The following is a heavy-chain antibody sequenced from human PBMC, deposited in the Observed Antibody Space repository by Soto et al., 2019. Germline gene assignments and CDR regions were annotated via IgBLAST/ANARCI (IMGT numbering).Heavy chain of an antibody. CDR3: ARGSGQRLKYYDLVPGYSAPAFDY. D-gene: IGHD3-9*01. Sequence: QVQLVQSGAEVKKPGASVKVSCQASGYTFTTSTMHWVRQAPGQRLEWMGWINAGNGHTKYSQKFQGRVTITRDTSASTAYMELSSLTSEDTAVFYCARGSGQRLKYYDLVPGYSAPAFDYWGQGTLVTVSS. CDR1: GYTFTTST. V-gene: IGHV1-3*01. CDR2: INAGNGHT. J-gene: IGHJ4*02.